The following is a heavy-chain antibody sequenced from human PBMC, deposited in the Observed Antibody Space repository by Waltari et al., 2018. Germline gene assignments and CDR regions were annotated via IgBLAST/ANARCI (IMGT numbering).Heavy chain of an antibody. CDR3: ARDSTGHGWTFDY. Sequence: EVQLVESGGGLVQPGGSLGLSCAASGFTCSSYSMTWVRQAPGKGLEWVSYISSSSSTLYYADSVKGRFTISRDNAKNSLYLQMNSLRAEDTAVYYCARDSTGHGWTFDYWGQGTLVTVSS. CDR1: GFTCSSYS. V-gene: IGHV3-48*04. D-gene: IGHD6-19*01. J-gene: IGHJ4*02. CDR2: ISSSSSTL.